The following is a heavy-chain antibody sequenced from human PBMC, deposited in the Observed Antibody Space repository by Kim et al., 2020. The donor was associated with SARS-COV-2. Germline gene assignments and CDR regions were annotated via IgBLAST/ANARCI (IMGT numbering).Heavy chain of an antibody. Sequence: GGSLRLSCVASGFYFTSNAMNWVRQAPGKGPEWVSGIGGDETTHYADSVKGRFRISRDNSKNTLYLQMNSLRVEDTASYYCAKDLYDYSAMDVWGQGTPVTVSS. V-gene: IGHV3-23*01. J-gene: IGHJ6*02. CDR2: IGGDETT. CDR1: GFYFTSNA. CDR3: AKDLYDYSAMDV. D-gene: IGHD4-4*01.